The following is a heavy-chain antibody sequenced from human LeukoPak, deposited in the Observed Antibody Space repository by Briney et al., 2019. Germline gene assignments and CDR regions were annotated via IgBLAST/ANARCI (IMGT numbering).Heavy chain of an antibody. CDR3: AKSYDSSGYWYFDY. CDR2: ISSSSSTI. V-gene: IGHV3-48*01. D-gene: IGHD3-22*01. J-gene: IGHJ4*02. Sequence: GGSLRLSCAASGFTFSSYSMNWVRQAPGKGLEWVSYISSSSSTIYYADSVKGRFTISRDNAKNSLYLQMNSLRAEDTAVYYCAKSYDSSGYWYFDYWGQGTLVTVSS. CDR1: GFTFSSYS.